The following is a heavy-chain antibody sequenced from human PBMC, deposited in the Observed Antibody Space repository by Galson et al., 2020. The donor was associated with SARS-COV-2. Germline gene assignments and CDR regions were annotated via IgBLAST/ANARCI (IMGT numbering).Heavy chain of an antibody. Sequence: GGSLRLSCAASGFTFSSYEMNWVRQAPGKGLEWVSYISSSGSTIYYADSVKGRFTISRDNAKNSLYLQMNSLRAEDTAVYYCARDLLGWNYGPFDYWGQGTLVTVSS. CDR1: GFTFSSYE. CDR2: ISSSGSTI. CDR3: ARDLLGWNYGPFDY. J-gene: IGHJ4*02. D-gene: IGHD1-7*01. V-gene: IGHV3-48*03.